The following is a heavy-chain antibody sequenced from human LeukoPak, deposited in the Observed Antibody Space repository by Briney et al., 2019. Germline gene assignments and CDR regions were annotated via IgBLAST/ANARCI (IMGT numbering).Heavy chain of an antibody. Sequence: ASVKVSCKVSGYTLTKLSMHWVRQAPGQGLEWMGIFNPKDGETIYAQKYQGRVTMTKDTSTDTAYMELSSLRSEDTAVYYCARDGPQYYYDSSGPTGAFDIWGQGTMVTVSS. D-gene: IGHD3-22*01. V-gene: IGHV1-24*01. CDR2: FNPKDGET. J-gene: IGHJ3*02. CDR3: ARDGPQYYYDSSGPTGAFDI. CDR1: GYTLTKLS.